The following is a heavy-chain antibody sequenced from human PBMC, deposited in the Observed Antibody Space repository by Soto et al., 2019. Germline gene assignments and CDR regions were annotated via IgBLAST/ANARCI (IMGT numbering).Heavy chain of an antibody. CDR2: ISYDGSNK. J-gene: IGHJ4*02. CDR1: GFTFSSYA. V-gene: IGHV3-30-3*01. CDR3: ARDGTGGSYYYGSGRTPNFDY. Sequence: GGSLRLSCAACGFTFSSYAMHWVRQAPGKGLEWVAVISYDGSNKYYADSVKGRFTISRDNSKNTLYLQMNSLRAEDTAVYYCARDGTGGSYYYGSGRTPNFDYWGQGTLVTVSS. D-gene: IGHD3-10*01.